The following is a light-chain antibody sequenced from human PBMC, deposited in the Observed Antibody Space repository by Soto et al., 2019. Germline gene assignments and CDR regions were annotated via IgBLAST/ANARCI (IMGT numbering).Light chain of an antibody. CDR1: QSISDT. V-gene: IGKV3-15*01. Sequence: EIVMTQSPATLSVSPGVRATLSCRASQSISDTLAWYQQKPGQAPRLLIHVASTRAPGFPARFSGSGSGTDFTLTISSLQSEDFAVYYCQQYNNWPWTFGQGTKVEIK. CDR2: VAS. CDR3: QQYNNWPWT. J-gene: IGKJ1*01.